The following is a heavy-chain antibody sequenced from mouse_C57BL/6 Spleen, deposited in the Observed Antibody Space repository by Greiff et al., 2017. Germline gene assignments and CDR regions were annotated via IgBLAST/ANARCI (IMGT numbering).Heavy chain of an antibody. Sequence: QVQLQQPGAELVRPGTSVKLSCKASGYTFTSYWMHWVKQRPGQGLEWIGVIDPSDSYTNYNQKFKGKATLTVDTSSSTAYMQLSSLTSEDSAVYYCAREKPYDGYYVGVYWGQGTTLTVSS. CDR1: GYTFTSYW. CDR2: IDPSDSYT. D-gene: IGHD2-3*01. V-gene: IGHV1-59*01. CDR3: AREKPYDGYYVGVY. J-gene: IGHJ2*01.